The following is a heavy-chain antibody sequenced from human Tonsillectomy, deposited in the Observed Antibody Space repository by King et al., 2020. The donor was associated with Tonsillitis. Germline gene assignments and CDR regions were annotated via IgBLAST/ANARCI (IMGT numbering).Heavy chain of an antibody. CDR1: GGSFSGYY. Sequence: VQLQQWGGGLLKPPETLSLTCTVYGGSFSGYYWSWIRQPPGKGLEWIGEINNSGSTNYNPSLESRVTMSVDTSKNQFSLNLNSVTAADTAVYYCAAVTTGGVYWGQGTLVTVSS. D-gene: IGHD4-17*01. V-gene: IGHV4-34*01. CDR2: INNSGST. CDR3: AAVTTGGVY. J-gene: IGHJ4*02.